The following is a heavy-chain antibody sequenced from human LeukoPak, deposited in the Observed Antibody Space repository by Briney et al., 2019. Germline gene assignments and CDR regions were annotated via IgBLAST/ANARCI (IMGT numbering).Heavy chain of an antibody. J-gene: IGHJ3*02. Sequence: SETLSLNCTISGGSISSNYWSWIRQPPGKGLEWLAYCHYSGNTNYNPSLKSRATISVYMSKNQFSLTLNSVTAADPAVYYCARSASSTSRSAFHIWGQGTRVTASS. CDR2: CHYSGNT. CDR1: GGSISSNY. CDR3: ARSASSTSRSAFHI. V-gene: IGHV4-59*13.